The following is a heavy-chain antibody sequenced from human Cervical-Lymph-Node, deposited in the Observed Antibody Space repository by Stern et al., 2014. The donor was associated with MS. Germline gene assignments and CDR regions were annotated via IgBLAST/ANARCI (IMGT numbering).Heavy chain of an antibody. J-gene: IGHJ6*02. V-gene: IGHV1-69*01. CDR2: FILLFGTT. CDR1: GDTFINFG. D-gene: IGHD1-1*01. Sequence: QVQLVQSGAEVKKPGSSVKVSCTASGDTFINFGISWVRQAPGQGLEGMGVFILLFGTTEYVEKFQGRLTINADESATTVYMELSSLRSEDTAVYYCARDNDDNGMDVWGQGTTVIVSS. CDR3: ARDNDDNGMDV.